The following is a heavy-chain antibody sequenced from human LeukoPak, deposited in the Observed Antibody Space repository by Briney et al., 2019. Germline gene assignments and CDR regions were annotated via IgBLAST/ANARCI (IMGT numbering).Heavy chain of an antibody. V-gene: IGHV3-74*01. CDR2: INSDGSST. J-gene: IGHJ6*02. CDR3: ARVLITMVRGVILDYYYGMDV. CDR1: GFTFSSYW. Sequence: GGSLRLSCAASGFTFSSYWMHWVRQAPGKGLVWVSRINSDGSSTSYADSVKGRFTISSDNAKNTLYLQMNSLRAEDTAVYYCARVLITMVRGVILDYYYGMDVWGQGTTVTVSS. D-gene: IGHD3-10*01.